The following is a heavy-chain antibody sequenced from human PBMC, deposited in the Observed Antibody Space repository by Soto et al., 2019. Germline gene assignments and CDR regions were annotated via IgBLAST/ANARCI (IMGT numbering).Heavy chain of an antibody. CDR2: IKQDGSEK. V-gene: IGHV3-7*05. D-gene: IGHD3-10*01. CDR1: GFTFSSYW. CDR3: TRLLRTLKGTDAFDI. J-gene: IGHJ3*02. Sequence: GGSLRLSCAASGFTFSSYWMSWVRQAPGKGLEWVANIKQDGSEKYYVDSVKGRFTISRDNAKNSLYLQMNSLRAEDTAVYYCTRLLRTLKGTDAFDIWGQGTMVTVSS.